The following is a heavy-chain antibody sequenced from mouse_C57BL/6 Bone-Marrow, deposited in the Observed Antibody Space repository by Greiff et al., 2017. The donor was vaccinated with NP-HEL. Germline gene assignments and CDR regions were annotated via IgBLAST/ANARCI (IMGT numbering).Heavy chain of an antibody. J-gene: IGHJ1*03. CDR2: IDPETGGT. V-gene: IGHV1-15*01. CDR1: GYTFTDYE. D-gene: IGHD2-1*01. Sequence: VQLQPSGAELVRPGASVTLSCKASGYTFTDYEMHWVKQTPVHGLEWIGAIDPETGGTAYNQKFKGKAILTADKSSSTAYMELRSLTSEDSAVYYCTRDGNWYFDVWGTGTTVTVSS. CDR3: TRDGNWYFDV.